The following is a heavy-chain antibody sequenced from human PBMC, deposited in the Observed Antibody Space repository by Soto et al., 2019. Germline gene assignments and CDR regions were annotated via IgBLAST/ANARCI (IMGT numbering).Heavy chain of an antibody. V-gene: IGHV3-23*01. Sequence: PGGSLRLSCAASGFTFSSYAMSWVRQAPGKGLEWVSAISGSGGSTYYADSVKGRFTISRDNSKNTLYLQMNSLRAEDTAVYYCAKALGAAATWYRQDYYYYGMDVWGQGTTVTVSS. CDR3: AKALGAAATWYRQDYYYYGMDV. J-gene: IGHJ6*02. CDR1: GFTFSSYA. CDR2: ISGSGGST. D-gene: IGHD6-13*01.